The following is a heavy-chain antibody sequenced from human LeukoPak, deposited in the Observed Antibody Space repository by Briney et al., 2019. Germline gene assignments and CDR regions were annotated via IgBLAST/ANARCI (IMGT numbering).Heavy chain of an antibody. CDR1: GFTFSSYS. V-gene: IGHV3-21*01. J-gene: IGHJ5*02. CDR3: AAIYYYGSGSYSDS. CDR2: ISSSSSYI. Sequence: GGSLRLSCAASGFTFSSYSMNWVRQAPGKGLEWVSSISSSSSYIYYADSVKGRFTISRDNAKNSLYLQTNSLRAEDMAVYYCAAIYYYGSGSYSDSWGQGTLVTVSS. D-gene: IGHD3-10*01.